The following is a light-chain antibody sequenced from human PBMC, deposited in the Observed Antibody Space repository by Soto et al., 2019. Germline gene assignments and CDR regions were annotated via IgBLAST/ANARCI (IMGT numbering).Light chain of an antibody. V-gene: IGKV3-20*01. J-gene: IGKJ1*01. Sequence: EIVLTQSPGTLSLSPGERATLSCRASQSVSSSYLAWYQQHPGQAPRLLIYGASSRATGIPDRFSGSGSGTDFSLPIRVVQPDDFEVYYCQKYGIFWAFGQETNVEVK. CDR2: GAS. CDR3: QKYGIFWA. CDR1: QSVSSSY.